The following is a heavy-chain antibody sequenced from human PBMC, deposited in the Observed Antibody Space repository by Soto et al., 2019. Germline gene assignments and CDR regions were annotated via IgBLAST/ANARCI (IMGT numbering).Heavy chain of an antibody. J-gene: IGHJ5*02. CDR1: GASISSYF. V-gene: IGHV4-4*07. CDR2: ISTSGTT. D-gene: IGHD6-19*01. CDR3: AREAGPDRWFDP. Sequence: SETLSLTCTVSGASISSYFWTWIRQPAGKGLDWIGRISTSGTTNYNPSLKSRVTMSVDTSKNHFSLNLSSVTAADTAVYYCAREAGPDRWFDPWGQGTLVTVSS.